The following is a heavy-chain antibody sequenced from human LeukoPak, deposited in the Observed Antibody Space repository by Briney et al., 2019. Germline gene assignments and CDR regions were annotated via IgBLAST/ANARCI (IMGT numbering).Heavy chain of an antibody. CDR3: ARIGNYYDSSGYPDY. Sequence: SETLSLTCTVSDGSITGYYWSWIRQPPGKGLEWIGYVFYTGGTLYNPSLKSRVTISVDASKTQFSLKLTSVTAADTAMYYCARIGNYYDSSGYPDYWGQGTLVTVSS. CDR2: VFYTGGT. CDR1: DGSITGYY. V-gene: IGHV4-59*08. J-gene: IGHJ4*02. D-gene: IGHD3-22*01.